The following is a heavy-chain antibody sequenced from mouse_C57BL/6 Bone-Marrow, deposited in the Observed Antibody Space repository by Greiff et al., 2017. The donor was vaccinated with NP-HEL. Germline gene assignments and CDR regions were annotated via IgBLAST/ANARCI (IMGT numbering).Heavy chain of an antibody. Sequence: EVQLQQSGAELVRPGASVKLSCTASGFNIKDDYMHWVKQRPEQGLEWIGWIDPENGDTEYASKFQGKATITADTSSNTAYLRLSSLTSEDTAVYYCTTDGDGSLYAMDYWGQGTSVTVSS. D-gene: IGHD1-1*02. V-gene: IGHV14-4*01. J-gene: IGHJ4*01. CDR2: IDPENGDT. CDR1: GFNIKDDY. CDR3: TTDGDGSLYAMDY.